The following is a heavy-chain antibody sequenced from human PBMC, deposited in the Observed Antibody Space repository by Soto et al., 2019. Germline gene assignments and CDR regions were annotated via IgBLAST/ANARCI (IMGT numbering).Heavy chain of an antibody. D-gene: IGHD1-26*01. CDR2: IYYSGTT. CDR3: ARDHKWDGMDV. Sequence: SETLSLTCSVSGGSFSSDSFIWSWVRQFPGKGLEWIGYIYYSGTTYYNPSLRSRVIMSVDTSKNQFSLKLSSVTAADTAVYYCARDHKWDGMDVCGQGTTVTVSS. V-gene: IGHV4-31*03. CDR1: GGSFSSDSFI. J-gene: IGHJ6*02.